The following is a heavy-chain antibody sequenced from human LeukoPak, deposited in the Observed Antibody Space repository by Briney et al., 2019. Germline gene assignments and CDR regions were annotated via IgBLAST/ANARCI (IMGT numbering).Heavy chain of an antibody. D-gene: IGHD3-10*01. CDR1: GFTFSSYS. CDR3: ARAQPPGDYYYMAV. V-gene: IGHV3-21*01. CDR2: ISSSSSYI. J-gene: IGHJ6*03. Sequence: GGSLRLSCAASGFTFSSYSMNWVRQAPGKGLEWVSSISSSSSYIYYADSVKGRFTISRDNAKNSLYLQMNSLRAEDTAVYYRARAQPPGDYYYMAVWGQGTTVTVSS.